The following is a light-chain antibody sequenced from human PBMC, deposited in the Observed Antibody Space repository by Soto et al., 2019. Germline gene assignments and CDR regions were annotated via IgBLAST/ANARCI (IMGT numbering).Light chain of an antibody. CDR2: DAS. CDR3: QQYNSYL. V-gene: IGKV1-5*01. Sequence: DIQMTQSPSTLSASVGDRVTITCRASQSISSWLAWYQQKTGKAPKLLIYDASSLESGVPSRFSGSGSGTEFTLTISSLQPDDFATYYCQQYNSYLFGQGTKVEIK. CDR1: QSISSW. J-gene: IGKJ1*01.